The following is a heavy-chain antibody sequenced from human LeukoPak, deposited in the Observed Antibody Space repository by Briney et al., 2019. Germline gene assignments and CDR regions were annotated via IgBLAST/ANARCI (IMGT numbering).Heavy chain of an antibody. Sequence: SQTLSLTCTVSGGSISSGGYYWSWIRQHPGKGLEWIGYIYYSGSTYYNPSLKSRVTISLDTSKNQFSLKLRSVTAADTAVYFCARDASGTYGEYNWFDPWGQGTLVTVSS. J-gene: IGHJ5*02. CDR3: ARDASGTYGEYNWFDP. CDR2: IYYSGST. CDR1: GGSISSGGYY. V-gene: IGHV4-31*03. D-gene: IGHD1-26*01.